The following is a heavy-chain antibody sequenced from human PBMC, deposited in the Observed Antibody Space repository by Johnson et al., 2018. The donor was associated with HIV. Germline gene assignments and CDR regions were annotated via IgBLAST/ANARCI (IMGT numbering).Heavy chain of an antibody. CDR2: ISSDGGSS. CDR3: ARGPGGFGAFAI. J-gene: IGHJ3*02. V-gene: IGHV3-64*01. CDR1: GFTFSSYA. Sequence: VQLVESGGGLVQPGGSLRLSCAASGFTFSSYAMHWVRQAPGKGLEYVSAISSDGGSSYSANSVKGRFTISRDNSKNTVYLQMNSLRAEGTAVYYCARGPGGFGAFAIWGQGTMVTGSS. D-gene: IGHD3-10*01.